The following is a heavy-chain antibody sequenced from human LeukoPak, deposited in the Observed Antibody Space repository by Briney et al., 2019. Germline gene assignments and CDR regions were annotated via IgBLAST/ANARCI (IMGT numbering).Heavy chain of an antibody. CDR1: GFTLSNYG. CDR3: ARRYCSSASCHYFDY. D-gene: IGHD2-2*01. CDR2: IWYDGSDK. Sequence: GGSLRLSCAASGFTLSNYGMHWVRQAPGKGLEWVAVIWYDGSDKYYADSVKGRFTISLDNAKNSLYLQMNSLRDEHTAVYYCARRYCSSASCHYFDYWGQGTLVTVSS. V-gene: IGHV3-33*01. J-gene: IGHJ4*02.